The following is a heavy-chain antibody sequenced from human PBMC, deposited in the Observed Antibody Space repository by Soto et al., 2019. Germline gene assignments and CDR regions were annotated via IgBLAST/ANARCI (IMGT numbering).Heavy chain of an antibody. CDR3: ARTLDYGHMDV. CDR2: IYRSGST. CDR1: GDSVRNQY. J-gene: IGHJ6*03. D-gene: IGHD3-16*01. V-gene: IGHV4-4*09. Sequence: QVQMQESGPGLVKPSETLSLTCTVSGDSVRNQYWSWIRRPPGRALEGMGYIYRSGSTKYNPSLKTRLTISGDTSKSQFSLKLSSVTAADTAVYYCARTLDYGHMDVWGKGTTVSVSS.